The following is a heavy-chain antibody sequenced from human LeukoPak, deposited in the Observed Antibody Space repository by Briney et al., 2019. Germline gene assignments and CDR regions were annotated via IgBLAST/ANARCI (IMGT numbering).Heavy chain of an antibody. Sequence: GRSLRLSCAASGFTFSSYAMHWVRQAPGKGLEWVAVISYDGSNKYYADSVKGRFTISRDNSKNTLYLQMNSLRAEDTAVYYCARDKIPYYYGMDVWGQGTTVTVSS. CDR1: GFTFSSYA. D-gene: IGHD2-2*02. CDR2: ISYDGSNK. V-gene: IGHV3-30-3*01. J-gene: IGHJ6*02. CDR3: ARDKIPYYYGMDV.